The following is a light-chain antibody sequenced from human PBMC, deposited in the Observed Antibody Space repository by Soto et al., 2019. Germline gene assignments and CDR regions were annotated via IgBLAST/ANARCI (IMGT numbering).Light chain of an antibody. CDR3: QQYDTYST. Sequence: DIQMTQSPSTLSTSVGYRFTITCRASQSISNRLAWYHQKPGKTPNLLIYDASNLGSGVPSRFSGSGSGTEFTLTISSLQPDDFATYYCQQYDTYSTFGQGTTGDIK. CDR1: QSISNR. CDR2: DAS. V-gene: IGKV1-5*01. J-gene: IGKJ1*01.